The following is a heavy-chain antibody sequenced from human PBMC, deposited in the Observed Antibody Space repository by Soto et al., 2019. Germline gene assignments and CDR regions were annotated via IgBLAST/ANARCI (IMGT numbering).Heavy chain of an antibody. CDR3: AXHIGYTDSSRFDP. CDR2: IYYYGGT. CDR1: GGSITSRDYY. D-gene: IGHD5-12*01. J-gene: IGHJ5*02. V-gene: IGHV4-39*01. Sequence: TLSLTCTVSGGSITSRDYYWGWLRQPPGKGLEWTGTIYYYGGTYYNPSLKSRVTMSVDTSTNQSSLKLTSMTAADTAVYYCAXHIGYTDSSRFDPWGQGTPVTVSS.